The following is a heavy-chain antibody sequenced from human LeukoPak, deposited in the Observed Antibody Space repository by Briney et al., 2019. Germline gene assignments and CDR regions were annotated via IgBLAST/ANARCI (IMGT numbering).Heavy chain of an antibody. D-gene: IGHD3-16*01. Sequence: GSLRLSCAASGFTFSSYAMHWVRQAPGRGLGWVAVISYDGSNKYYADSVKGRFTISRDNSKNTLYLQMNSLRAEDTAVYFCARLSSWVFEIWGQGTMVTVSS. CDR1: GFTFSSYA. V-gene: IGHV3-30-3*01. CDR2: ISYDGSNK. J-gene: IGHJ3*02. CDR3: ARLSSWVFEI.